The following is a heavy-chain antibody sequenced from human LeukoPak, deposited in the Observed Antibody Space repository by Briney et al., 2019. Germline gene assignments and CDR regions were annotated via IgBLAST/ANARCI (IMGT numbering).Heavy chain of an antibody. Sequence: PGGSLRPSCAASGFTFSSYWMHWVRQAPGKGLVWVSRINSDGSSTSYADSVKGRFTISRDNAKNTLYLQMNSLRAEDAAVYYCARDPTYYYDSSGYIDYWGQGTLVTVSS. CDR2: INSDGSST. CDR1: GFTFSSYW. CDR3: ARDPTYYYDSSGYIDY. V-gene: IGHV3-74*01. J-gene: IGHJ4*02. D-gene: IGHD3-22*01.